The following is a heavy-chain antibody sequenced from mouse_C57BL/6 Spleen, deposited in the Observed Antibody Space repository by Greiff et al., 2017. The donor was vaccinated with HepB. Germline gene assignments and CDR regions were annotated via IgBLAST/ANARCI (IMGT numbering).Heavy chain of an antibody. J-gene: IGHJ2*01. CDR2: ISSGGSYT. Sequence: DVKLVESGGDLVKPGGSLKLSCAASGFTFSSYGMSWVRQTPDKRLEWVATISSGGSYTYYPDSVKGRFTISRDNAKNTLYLQMSSLKSEDTAMYDCARQALYGNYFDYWGQGTTLTVSS. D-gene: IGHD1-1*02. CDR1: GFTFSSYG. CDR3: ARQALYGNYFDY. V-gene: IGHV5-6*02.